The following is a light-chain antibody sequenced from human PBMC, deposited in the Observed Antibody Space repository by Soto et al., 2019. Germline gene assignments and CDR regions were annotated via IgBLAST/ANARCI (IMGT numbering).Light chain of an antibody. CDR2: RDD. V-gene: IGLV1-47*01. J-gene: IGLJ2*01. CDR3: AAWDEGLGGVV. CDR1: SSNIGVHY. Sequence: QLVLTQPPSASGTPGQRVTISCSGGSSNIGVHYVYWYQQFPGTAPKLLIYRDDQRPSGVPDRFSGAKSGTSASLAISGLRSGDEADYYCAAWDEGLGGVVFDGGTKVTVL.